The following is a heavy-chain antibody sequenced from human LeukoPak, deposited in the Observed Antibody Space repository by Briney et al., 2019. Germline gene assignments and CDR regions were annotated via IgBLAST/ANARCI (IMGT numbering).Heavy chain of an antibody. D-gene: IGHD3-9*01. CDR1: GFTFSSYG. J-gene: IGHJ6*03. CDR2: ISGSGGST. CDR3: AKARSEIYFDWLIDYYYYYMDV. V-gene: IGHV3-23*01. Sequence: PGGSLRLSCAASGFTFSSYGMSWVRQAPGKGLEWVSAISGSGGSTYYADSVKGRFTISRDNSKNTLYLQMSSLRAEDTAVYYCAKARSEIYFDWLIDYYYYYMDVWGKGTTVTISS.